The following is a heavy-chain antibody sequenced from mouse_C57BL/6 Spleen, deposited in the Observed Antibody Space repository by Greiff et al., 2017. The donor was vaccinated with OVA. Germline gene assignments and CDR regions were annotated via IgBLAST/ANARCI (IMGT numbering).Heavy chain of an antibody. CDR3: ARGGIYYGSRPHYFDY. CDR1: GYTFTSYW. Sequence: QVQLQQPGAELVMPGASVKLSCKASGYTFTSYWMHWVKQRPGQGLEWIGEIDPSDSYTNYNQKFKGKSTVTVDKSSSTAYMQLSSLTSEDSAVYYCARGGIYYGSRPHYFDYWGQGTTLTVSS. J-gene: IGHJ2*01. D-gene: IGHD1-1*01. CDR2: IDPSDSYT. V-gene: IGHV1-69*01.